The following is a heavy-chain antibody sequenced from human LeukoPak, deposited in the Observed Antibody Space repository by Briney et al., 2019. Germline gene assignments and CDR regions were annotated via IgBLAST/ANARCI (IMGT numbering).Heavy chain of an antibody. D-gene: IGHD4/OR15-4a*01. Sequence: PGGSLRLSCTVSGFTVSDNSMSWVRQAPGKGLEWVSFIYYDDRTHYSDSVKGRFTISRDNSKNTLYLQMNSLRAEDPAVYYCARRAGAYSHPYDYWGQGTLVTVSS. J-gene: IGHJ4*02. CDR1: GFTVSDNS. V-gene: IGHV3-53*01. CDR2: IYYDDRT. CDR3: ARRAGAYSHPYDY.